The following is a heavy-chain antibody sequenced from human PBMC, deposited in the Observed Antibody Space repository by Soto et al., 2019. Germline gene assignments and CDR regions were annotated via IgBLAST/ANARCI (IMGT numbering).Heavy chain of an antibody. D-gene: IGHD3-3*01. V-gene: IGHV4-30-2*01. Sequence: PSETLSLTCAVSGGSISSGGYSWSWIRQPPGKGLEWIGYIYHSGSTYYNPSLKSRVTISVDRSKNQFSLKLSSVTAADTAVYYCARVGFWSGYRMGEFDYWGQGTLVTV. CDR2: IYHSGST. J-gene: IGHJ4*02. CDR3: ARVGFWSGYRMGEFDY. CDR1: GGSISSGGYS.